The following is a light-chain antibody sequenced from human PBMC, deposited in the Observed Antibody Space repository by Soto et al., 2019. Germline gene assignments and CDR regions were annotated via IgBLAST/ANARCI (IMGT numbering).Light chain of an antibody. CDR3: QQRSDWPRT. J-gene: IGKJ1*01. CDR2: DAS. V-gene: IGKV3-11*01. Sequence: EILLTQSPATLSLSPGERATLSCRSRQSISSSLAWYQQKPGQAPRLLIYDASTRATGFPARFSGSGSATDFTLTIGSLEPEDFAVYYCQQRSDWPRTVGQGTKVEVK. CDR1: QSISSS.